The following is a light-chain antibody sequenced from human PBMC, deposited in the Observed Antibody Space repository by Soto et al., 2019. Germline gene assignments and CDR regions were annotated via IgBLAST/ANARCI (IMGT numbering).Light chain of an antibody. V-gene: IGKV3-20*01. Sequence: EIVVTQSPGTLSLSPGERATLSCRASQSVSSSYLNWYQQKPGQAPKLLIYGTSTRATGIPDRFSGRGSGTDFTLTISRLEPEDFAVYYCHQYDSSPWTFGQGTKVEIK. CDR2: GTS. CDR1: QSVSSSY. J-gene: IGKJ1*01. CDR3: HQYDSSPWT.